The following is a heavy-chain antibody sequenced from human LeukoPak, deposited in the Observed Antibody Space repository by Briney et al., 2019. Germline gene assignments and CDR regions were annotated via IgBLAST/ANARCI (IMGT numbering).Heavy chain of an antibody. D-gene: IGHD4-17*01. CDR2: IYYSGST. CDR1: GGSISSGSYY. V-gene: IGHV4-61*01. CDR3: ARVVVRGDYGPFDY. Sequence: PSETLSLTCTVSGGSISSGSYYWSWIRQPPGKGLEWIGYIYYSGSTNYNPSLKSRVTISVDTSKNQFSLKLSSVTAADTAVYYCARVVVRGDYGPFDYWGQGTLVTVSS. J-gene: IGHJ4*02.